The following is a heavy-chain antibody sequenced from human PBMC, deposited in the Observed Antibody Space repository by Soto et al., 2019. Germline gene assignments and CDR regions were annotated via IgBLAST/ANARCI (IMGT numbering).Heavy chain of an antibody. V-gene: IGHV3-23*01. CDR1: GFTLSSYA. J-gene: IGHJ5*02. CDR3: AKSRITIFGVVKDFDP. CDR2: ISGSGGST. D-gene: IGHD3-3*01. Sequence: PGGSLRLSCAASGFTLSSYAMSWVRQAPGKGLEWVSAISGSGGSTYYADSVKGRFTISRDNSKNTLYLQMNSLRAEDTAVYYRAKSRITIFGVVKDFDPWGQGTLVTVSS.